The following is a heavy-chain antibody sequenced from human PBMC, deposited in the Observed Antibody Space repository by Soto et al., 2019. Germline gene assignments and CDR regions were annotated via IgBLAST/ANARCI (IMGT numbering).Heavy chain of an antibody. D-gene: IGHD2-15*01. V-gene: IGHV4-34*01. CDR2: INHSGST. CDR1: GGSFSGYY. CDR3: ARASVATIPGGMDV. J-gene: IGHJ6*02. Sequence: SETLSLTCAVYGGSFSGYYCSWIRQPPGKGLEWIGEINHSGSTNYNPSLKSRVTISVDTSKNQYSLKLSSVTAADTAVYYCARASVATIPGGMDVWGQGTTVTVSS.